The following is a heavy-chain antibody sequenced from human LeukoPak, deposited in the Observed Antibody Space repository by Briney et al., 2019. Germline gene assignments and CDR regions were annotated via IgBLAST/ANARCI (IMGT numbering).Heavy chain of an antibody. V-gene: IGHV3-30*18. CDR2: ISYDGSNK. J-gene: IGHJ6*03. Sequence: PGGSLRLSCAASGFTFSSYEMNWVRQAPGKGLEWVAVISYDGSNKYYADSVKGRFTISRDNSKNTLYLQMNSLRAEDTAVYYCAKNPGYYDFWSGYSSGYYYMDVWGKGTTVTVSS. D-gene: IGHD3-3*01. CDR3: AKNPGYYDFWSGYSSGYYYMDV. CDR1: GFTFSSYE.